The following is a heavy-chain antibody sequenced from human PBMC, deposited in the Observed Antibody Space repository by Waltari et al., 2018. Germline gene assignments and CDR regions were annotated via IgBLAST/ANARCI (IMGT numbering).Heavy chain of an antibody. Sequence: QLQLQESGPGLVKPSETLSLTCTVSGGSISSSSYYWGWIRQPPGKGLEWIGSIYYSGSTYYNPSLKSRVTISVDTSKNQFSLKLSSVTAADTAVYYCAREGLCSGGSCPTDYWGQGTLVTVSS. J-gene: IGHJ4*02. CDR3: AREGLCSGGSCPTDY. CDR2: IYYSGST. CDR1: GGSISSSSYY. D-gene: IGHD2-15*01. V-gene: IGHV4-39*07.